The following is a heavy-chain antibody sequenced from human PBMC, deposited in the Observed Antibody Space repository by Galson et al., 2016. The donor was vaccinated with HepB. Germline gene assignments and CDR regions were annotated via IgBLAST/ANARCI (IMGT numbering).Heavy chain of an antibody. CDR3: ARHLLAPGTRGFDF. J-gene: IGHJ4*02. V-gene: IGHV4-4*02. CDR2: IYHGGNT. Sequence: SETLSLTCAVSGGSITNYRWRSWVRQPPGKGLEWIGEIYHGGNTNYNTSLKSRVTISVDKSRNQLSLDLSSVTAADTAVYYCARHLLAPGTRGFDFWGPGTLVTVSS. D-gene: IGHD6-13*01. CDR1: GGSITNYRW.